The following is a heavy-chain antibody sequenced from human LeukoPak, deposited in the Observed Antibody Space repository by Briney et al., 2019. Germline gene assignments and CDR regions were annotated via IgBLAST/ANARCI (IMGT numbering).Heavy chain of an antibody. CDR2: ISGSGGST. CDR3: ATPGQWLVRGYFDY. D-gene: IGHD6-19*01. V-gene: IGHV3-23*01. J-gene: IGHJ4*02. Sequence: PGGSLRLSCAASGFTFSSYAMTWVRQAPGKGLEWVSAISGSGGSTYYADSVKGRFTISRDNSKNTLYLQMNSLRAEDTAVYYCATPGQWLVRGYFDYWGQGTLVTVSS. CDR1: GFTFSSYA.